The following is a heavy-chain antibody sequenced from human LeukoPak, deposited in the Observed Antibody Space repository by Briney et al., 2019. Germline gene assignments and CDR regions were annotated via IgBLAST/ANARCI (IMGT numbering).Heavy chain of an antibody. CDR2: ISGSGGST. CDR1: GFTFSSYS. Sequence: SGGSLRLSCAASGFTFSSYSMSWVRQAPGKGLDWVSAISGSGGSTYYADSVKGRFTISRDNSKNTLYLQMNSLRAEDTAVYYCAKVGGDYDYFQHWGQGTRDPVSS. CDR3: AKVGGDYDYFQH. D-gene: IGHD4-17*01. V-gene: IGHV3-23*01. J-gene: IGHJ1*01.